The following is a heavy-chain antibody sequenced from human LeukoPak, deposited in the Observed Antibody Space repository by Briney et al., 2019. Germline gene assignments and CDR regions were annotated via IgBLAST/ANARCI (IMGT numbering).Heavy chain of an antibody. J-gene: IGHJ4*02. Sequence: GESLQISCKGSGYSFTSYWIGWVRQMPGKGLEWMGIIYPDDSDTRYSPSFQGQVTISADKSISTAYLQWSSLKASDTAMYYCARRYCSGGSCYSYFDYWGQGTLVTVSS. D-gene: IGHD2-15*01. V-gene: IGHV5-51*01. CDR2: IYPDDSDT. CDR1: GYSFTSYW. CDR3: ARRYCSGGSCYSYFDY.